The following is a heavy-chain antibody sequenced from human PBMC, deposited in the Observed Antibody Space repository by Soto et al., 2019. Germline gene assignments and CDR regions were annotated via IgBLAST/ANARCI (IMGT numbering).Heavy chain of an antibody. CDR1: GFTFSNAW. D-gene: IGHD6-19*01. CDR2: IKSKTDGGTT. J-gene: IGHJ4*02. CDR3: TIYRGIAVAGTLLY. V-gene: IGHV3-15*01. Sequence: GGSLRLSCAASGFTFSNAWMSWGRQAPGKGLEWVGRIKSKTDGGTTDYAAPVKGRFTISRDDSKNTLYLQMNSLKTEDTAVYYCTIYRGIAVAGTLLYWGQGTLVTVSS.